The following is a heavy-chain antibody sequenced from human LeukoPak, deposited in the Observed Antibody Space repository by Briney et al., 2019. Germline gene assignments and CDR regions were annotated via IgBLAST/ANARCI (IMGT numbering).Heavy chain of an antibody. V-gene: IGHV4-34*01. Sequence: PSETLSLTCAAYGGPFSNYYWSWIRQPPGKGLEWIGDTYHTGSTTYSPSLKSRVIISVDTSKKQFSLSLTSVTAADTAVYYCARVGYPTQRRVLSAVTIPTAGAFDVWGQGTLVTVSS. J-gene: IGHJ3*01. CDR3: ARVGYPTQRRVLSAVTIPTAGAFDV. D-gene: IGHD4-17*01. CDR2: TYHTGST. CDR1: GGPFSNYY.